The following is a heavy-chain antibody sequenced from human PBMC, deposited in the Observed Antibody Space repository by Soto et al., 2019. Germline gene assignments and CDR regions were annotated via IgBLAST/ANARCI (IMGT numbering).Heavy chain of an antibody. CDR1: GFTFSDYY. CDR3: AKYSSSWQKYYYYYMDV. Sequence: GGSLRLSCAASGFTFSDYYMSWIRQAPGKGLEWVSYISSSGSTIYYADSVKGRFTISRDNAKNSLYLQMNSLRAEDTAVYYCAKYSSSWQKYYYYYMDVWGKGTTVTVSS. J-gene: IGHJ6*03. D-gene: IGHD6-13*01. V-gene: IGHV3-11*01. CDR2: ISSSGSTI.